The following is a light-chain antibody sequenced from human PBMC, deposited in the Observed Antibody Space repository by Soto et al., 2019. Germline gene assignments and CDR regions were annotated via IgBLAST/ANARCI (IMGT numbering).Light chain of an antibody. CDR3: HQRQSWPRT. V-gene: IGKV3-20*01. J-gene: IGKJ1*01. CDR2: GAS. Sequence: EIVLTQSPGTLSLSPGERATLSCRASQSVSTTYLIWYQQKPGQAPRLLIYGASSRATGVPDRFSGGGSGTDFTLTISDVQPEDFALYYCHQRQSWPRTFGQGTKVDIK. CDR1: QSVSTTY.